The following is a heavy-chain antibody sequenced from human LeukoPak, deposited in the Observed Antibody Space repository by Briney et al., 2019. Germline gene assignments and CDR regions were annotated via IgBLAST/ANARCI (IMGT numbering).Heavy chain of an antibody. CDR2: TRNKANSYTT. CDR1: GFTFSDHY. D-gene: IGHD3-22*01. V-gene: IGHV3-72*01. Sequence: PGGSLRLSCAASGFTFSDHYMDWVSQAPGKGLEWVVRTRNKANSYTTEYAASVKGRFTISRDDSKNSLYLQMNSLKTEGTAVYYCARAAEYYYDSSGYFFDYWGQGTLVTVSS. CDR3: ARAAEYYYDSSGYFFDY. J-gene: IGHJ4*02.